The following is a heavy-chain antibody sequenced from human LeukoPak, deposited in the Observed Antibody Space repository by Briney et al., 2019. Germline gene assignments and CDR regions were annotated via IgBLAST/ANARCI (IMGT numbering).Heavy chain of an antibody. CDR1: GFTVSSNY. D-gene: IGHD3-3*01. V-gene: IGHV3-53*01. CDR2: IYSGGST. J-gene: IGHJ4*02. CDR3: ANWVRGFWSGYYPHQSGSVETNDY. Sequence: PGGSLRLSCAASGFTVSSNYMSWVRQAPGKGLEWVSVIYSGGSTYYADSVKGRFTISRDNSKNTLYLQMNSLRAEDTAVYYCANWVRGFWSGYYPHQSGSVETNDYWGQGTLVTVSS.